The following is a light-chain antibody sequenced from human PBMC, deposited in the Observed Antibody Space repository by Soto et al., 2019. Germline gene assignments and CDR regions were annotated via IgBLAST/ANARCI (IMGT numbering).Light chain of an antibody. Sequence: EIVLTQSPATLSLSPGERATLSCRASQNINSYLAWYQQKPGQAPRLLIYATSNGATGIPARFSGSGSGTDFTLSISSLEPEDFAVYYCQQRSSWSFTFGPGTKVDIK. J-gene: IGKJ3*01. CDR2: ATS. CDR3: QQRSSWSFT. V-gene: IGKV3-11*01. CDR1: QNINSY.